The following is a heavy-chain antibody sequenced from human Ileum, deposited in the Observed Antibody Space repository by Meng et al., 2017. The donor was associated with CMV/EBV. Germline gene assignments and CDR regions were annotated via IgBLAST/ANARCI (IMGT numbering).Heavy chain of an antibody. J-gene: IGHJ4*02. Sequence: QVHLQDAGPGLVKPSQTLSLTCTVSGDSLSTGDYYWSWIRQPPGKGPEWIGYIYYSGSTLYNPSLKSPVTISLDKSKNQFSLRLRSVTAADTAVYFCAREGGGWYFDSWGQGTLVTVSS. CDR3: AREGGGWYFDS. D-gene: IGHD6-19*01. V-gene: IGHV4-30-4*01. CDR1: GDSLSTGDYY. CDR2: IYYSGST.